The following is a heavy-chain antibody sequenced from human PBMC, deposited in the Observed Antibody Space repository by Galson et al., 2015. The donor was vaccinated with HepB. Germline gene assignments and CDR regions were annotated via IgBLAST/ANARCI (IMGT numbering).Heavy chain of an antibody. CDR3: ARPVFKGGADWLDP. CDR1: GGSISSYY. D-gene: IGHD3-16*01. Sequence: LSLTCTVSGGSISSYYWSWIRQPPGKGLEWIGYMYYSGSTNYNPSLKSRVTISVDTSKNQFSLNLSSVTAADTAVYYCARPVFKGGADWLDPWGQGTLVTVSS. CDR2: MYYSGST. J-gene: IGHJ5*02. V-gene: IGHV4-59*08.